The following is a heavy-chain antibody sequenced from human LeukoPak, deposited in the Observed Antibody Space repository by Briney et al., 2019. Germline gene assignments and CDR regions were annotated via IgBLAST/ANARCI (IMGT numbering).Heavy chain of an antibody. CDR3: ARETYYGSGSHPMIDY. CDR1: GGSISSSSYY. D-gene: IGHD3-10*01. V-gene: IGHV4-39*01. J-gene: IGHJ4*02. CDR2: IYYSGST. Sequence: SETLSLTCTVSGGSISSSSYYWGWIRQPPGKGLEWIGSIYYSGSTYYNPSLKSRVTISVDTSKNQFSLKLSSVTAADTAVYYCARETYYGSGSHPMIDYWGQGTLVTVSS.